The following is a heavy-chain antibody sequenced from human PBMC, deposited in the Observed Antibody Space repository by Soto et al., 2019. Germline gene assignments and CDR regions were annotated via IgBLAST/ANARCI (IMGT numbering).Heavy chain of an antibody. CDR2: ISGTSDAA. V-gene: IGHV3-23*01. J-gene: IGHJ6*02. CDR3: WKDGWSYPGLNGMDG. CDR1: GFPFSTSA. Sequence: GGSLRLSCAASGFPFSTSAMNWVRQAPGKGLEWVSIISGTSDAAYYAESVKGRFTSSRDNSKNTLYLQMNSLRAEDMAVYYRWKDGWSYPGLNGMDGGGPGTT. D-gene: IGHD3-10*01.